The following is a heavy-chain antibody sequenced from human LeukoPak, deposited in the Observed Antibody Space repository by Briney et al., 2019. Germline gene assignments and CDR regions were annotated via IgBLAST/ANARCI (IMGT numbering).Heavy chain of an antibody. CDR2: ISGYNDDT. J-gene: IGHJ4*02. CDR3: ARAQGVVVPAAIWSY. D-gene: IGHD2-2*01. Sequence: ASVKVSCKASGYIFTTYGISWVRQAPGQGLEWMGWISGYNDDTNYAQKLQGRVTMTTDTSTSTAYMELSSLRSEDTAVYYCARAQGVVVPAAIWSYWGQGTLVTVSS. CDR1: GYIFTTYG. V-gene: IGHV1-18*01.